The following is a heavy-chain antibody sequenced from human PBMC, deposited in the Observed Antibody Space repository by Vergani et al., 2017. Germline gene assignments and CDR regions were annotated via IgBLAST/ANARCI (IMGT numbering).Heavy chain of an antibody. V-gene: IGHV3-15*01. J-gene: IGHJ4*02. D-gene: IGHD2-2*02. Sequence: EVQVVESGGGLIKPGGSLRLSCVVSGITFKNAWINWVRQAPGKGLEWIGRIRSKNDGRTADYAAPLKGRFTISRDDSEDSAFLLVNNLKTEDTAVYFCYTDYHDYWGQGTLVTVSS. CDR2: IRSKNDGRTA. CDR3: YTDYHDY. CDR1: GITFKNAW.